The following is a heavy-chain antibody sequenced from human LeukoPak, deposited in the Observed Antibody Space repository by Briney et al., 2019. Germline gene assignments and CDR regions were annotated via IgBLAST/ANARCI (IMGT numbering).Heavy chain of an antibody. V-gene: IGHV3-21*01. CDR2: ISSSSSYI. D-gene: IGHD4-17*01. J-gene: IGHJ1*01. CDR3: ARDSTVNHAEYFQH. Sequence: GGSLRLSCAASGFTFSSYSMNWVRQAPGKGLEWVSSISSSSSYIYYADSVKGRFTISRDNAKNSLYLQMNSLRAEDTAVYYCARDSTVNHAEYFQHWGQGTLVTVSS. CDR1: GFTFSSYS.